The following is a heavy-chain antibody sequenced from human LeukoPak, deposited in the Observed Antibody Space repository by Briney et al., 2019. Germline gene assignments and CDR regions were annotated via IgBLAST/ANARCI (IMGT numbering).Heavy chain of an antibody. CDR3: ARVYDSGSYFDAFDI. CDR1: GFTFSSFS. CDR2: ISISSSYI. J-gene: IGHJ3*02. V-gene: IGHV3-21*01. D-gene: IGHD1-26*01. Sequence: GGSLRLSCAPSGFTFSSFSMNWVRRSPGRGGVGVSSISISSSYIYYAASVKGRFTISRENAKNSLYLQINSLRAEDTAVYYCARVYDSGSYFDAFDICGQGTMVTVSS.